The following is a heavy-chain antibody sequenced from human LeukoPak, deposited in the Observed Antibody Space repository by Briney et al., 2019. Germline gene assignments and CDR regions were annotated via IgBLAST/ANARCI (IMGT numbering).Heavy chain of an antibody. J-gene: IGHJ6*02. CDR3: SGGGGDIELAKYYYYYGMDG. Sequence: VKVSSMASRVTFSSYAICWVRQAPGPGLEWMGRIIPIPSIANDAQKFQGKVTITADKSTSKDYMELSSGRAEDTALCYCSGGGGDIELAKYYYYYGMDGWGQGTTVSVS. V-gene: IGHV1-69*04. CDR1: RVTFSSYA. CDR2: IIPIPSIA. D-gene: IGHD6-6*01.